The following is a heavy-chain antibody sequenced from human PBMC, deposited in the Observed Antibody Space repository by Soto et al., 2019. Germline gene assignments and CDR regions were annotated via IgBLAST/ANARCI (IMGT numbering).Heavy chain of an antibody. D-gene: IGHD6-6*01. J-gene: IGHJ6*01. CDR2: IYYSGST. Sequence: SETLSLTCTVSGVAISSSSDYWGLIRQPPGNGLEWIGNIYYSGSTYYNPSLKSRVTISVDTSKNHFSLKLSSVTAADTAVYYCAVEYSSSTGRSYYYGMDVWGQGTTVTV. CDR3: AVEYSSSTGRSYYYGMDV. CDR1: GVAISSSSDY. V-gene: IGHV4-39*01.